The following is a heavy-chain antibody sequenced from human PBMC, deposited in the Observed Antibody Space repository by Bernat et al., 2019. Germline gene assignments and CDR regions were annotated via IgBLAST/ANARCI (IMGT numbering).Heavy chain of an antibody. CDR1: GFTVSSNY. Sequence: EVQLVESGGGLVQPGGSLRLPCAASGFTVSSNYMSWVRQAPGKGLEWVSVIYGGGNTYYADSVRARFTISRDNSKNTLYLQMNSLRAEDTAVYYCARELFYPGMDVWGQGTTVTVSS. CDR3: ARELFYPGMDV. J-gene: IGHJ6*02. CDR2: IYGGGNT. V-gene: IGHV3-66*01. D-gene: IGHD2-21*01.